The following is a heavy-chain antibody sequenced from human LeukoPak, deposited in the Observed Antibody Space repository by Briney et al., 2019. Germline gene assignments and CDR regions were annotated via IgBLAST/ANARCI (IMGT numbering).Heavy chain of an antibody. J-gene: IGHJ3*02. CDR2: ISYGGSA. CDR3: ARRGWTGGYTYAAFDI. CDR1: GASFSSSTHF. Sequence: SETLSLTCTVSGASFSSSTHFWGWIRQPPGKGLEWIGSISYGGSAYYNPSLKSRVTISVDTSKNQFSLKLTSVSAGDTAMYYCARRGWTGGYTYAAFDIWGQGTMVTVSS. V-gene: IGHV4-39*01. D-gene: IGHD5-18*01.